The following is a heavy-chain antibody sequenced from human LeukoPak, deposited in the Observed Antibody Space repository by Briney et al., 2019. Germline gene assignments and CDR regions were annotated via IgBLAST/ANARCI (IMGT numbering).Heavy chain of an antibody. CDR1: GFTFSSYA. Sequence: PGGSLRLSCAASGFTFSSYAMHWVRQAPGKGLEWVAVISYDGSSKYYADSVKGRFTISRDNSKNTLYLQMNSLRAEDTAVYYCAREGDGYIFDYWGQGTLVTVSS. V-gene: IGHV3-30-3*01. D-gene: IGHD5-24*01. CDR3: AREGDGYIFDY. J-gene: IGHJ4*02. CDR2: ISYDGSSK.